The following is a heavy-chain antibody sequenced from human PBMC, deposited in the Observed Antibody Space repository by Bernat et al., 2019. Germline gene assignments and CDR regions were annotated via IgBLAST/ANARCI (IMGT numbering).Heavy chain of an antibody. CDR3: ARDSFTEAAAGIFWASY. D-gene: IGHD6-13*01. J-gene: IGHJ4*02. Sequence: QVQLVESVGGVVQPVRSLRLSCAASGFTFSSYAMHWVRQAPGKGLEWLAVISYDGCNKYYADSVKGRFTISRDNSKNTLYLQMISLRAEDTAVYYCARDSFTEAAAGIFWASYWGQGTLVTVSS. CDR2: ISYDGCNK. V-gene: IGHV3-30-3*01. CDR1: GFTFSSYA.